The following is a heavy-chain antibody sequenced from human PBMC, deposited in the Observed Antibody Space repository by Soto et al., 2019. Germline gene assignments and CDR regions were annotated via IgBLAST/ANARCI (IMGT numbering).Heavy chain of an antibody. Sequence: QVQLVESGGGVVQPGRSLRLSCAASGFTFSSYAMHWVRQAAGKGLEWVAVISYDGSNKYSADSVKGRFTISRDNSKNTLYLQMNSLRAEDTAVYYCARASSGWYKDAFDIWGQGTMVTVSS. D-gene: IGHD6-19*01. CDR1: GFTFSSYA. V-gene: IGHV3-30-3*01. J-gene: IGHJ3*02. CDR3: ARASSGWYKDAFDI. CDR2: ISYDGSNK.